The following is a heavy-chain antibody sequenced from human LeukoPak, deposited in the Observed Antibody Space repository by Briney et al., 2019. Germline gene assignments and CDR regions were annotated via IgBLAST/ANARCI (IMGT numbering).Heavy chain of an antibody. CDR1: GFTFSSYA. CDR3: AKDLGYDFWSGYLRL. V-gene: IGHV3-23*01. Sequence: GGSLRLSCAASGFTFSSYAMSWVRQAPGKGLEWVSAISGSGGSTYYADSVKGRFTISRDNSKNTLYLQMNCLRAEDTAVYYCAKDLGYDFWSGYLRLWGQGTMVTVSS. D-gene: IGHD3-3*01. CDR2: ISGSGGST. J-gene: IGHJ3*01.